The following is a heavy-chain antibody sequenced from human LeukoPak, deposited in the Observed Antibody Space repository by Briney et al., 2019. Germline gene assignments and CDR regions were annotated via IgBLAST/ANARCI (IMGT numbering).Heavy chain of an antibody. J-gene: IGHJ6*02. CDR2: SNAGNGHT. CDR3: ARGGFFYGMDV. V-gene: IGHV1-3*02. D-gene: IGHD3-10*01. CDR1: GYTFSSHA. Sequence: ASVKVSCMASGYTFSSHAIHWVRQAPGKGLEWMGWSNAGNGHTKYSQELQGRVTITRDTSASTAYMELSNLRSDDMAVYYCARGGFFYGMDVWGQGTTVIVSS.